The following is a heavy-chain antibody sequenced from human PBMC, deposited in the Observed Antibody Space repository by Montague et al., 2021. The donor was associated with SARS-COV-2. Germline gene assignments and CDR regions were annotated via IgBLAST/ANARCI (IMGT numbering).Heavy chain of an antibody. V-gene: IGHV4-31*03. CDR1: GGSISSGGYY. CDR2: IYYSGST. D-gene: IGHD3-3*01. CDR3: ARDLGNLYDFRSTSYGMDV. J-gene: IGHJ6*02. Sequence: TLSLTCTVSGGSISSGGYYWSWIRQHPGKGLEWIGYIYYSGSTYYNPSLKSRVTISVDTSKDQFSLKLGSVTAADTAVYYCARDLGNLYDFRSTSYGMDVWGQGTTVTVSS.